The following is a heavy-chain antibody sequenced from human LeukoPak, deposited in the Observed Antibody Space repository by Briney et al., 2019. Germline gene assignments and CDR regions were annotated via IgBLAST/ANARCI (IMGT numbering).Heavy chain of an antibody. Sequence: VASVKVSCKASGYTFPGYYMHWVRQAPGQGLEWMGWINPNSGGTNYAQKFQGRVTMTRDTSISTAYMELSRLRSDDTAVYYCVREHSSSSGKVFDYWGQGTLVTVSS. CDR3: VREHSSSSGKVFDY. CDR1: GYTFPGYY. V-gene: IGHV1-2*02. CDR2: INPNSGGT. D-gene: IGHD6-6*01. J-gene: IGHJ4*02.